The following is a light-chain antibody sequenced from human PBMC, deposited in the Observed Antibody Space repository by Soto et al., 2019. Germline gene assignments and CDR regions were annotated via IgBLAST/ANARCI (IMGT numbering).Light chain of an antibody. Sequence: AIQLTQSPSSLSASVGDRVTLTCRASQDISSALDWYQQKPGEAPKVLIYDASKLESGVPSRFSGGGSGTDFTLTIRNLQPEDLATYHCQQFNNYPRTFGQGTKLEIK. CDR1: QDISSA. CDR2: DAS. J-gene: IGKJ2*01. CDR3: QQFNNYPRT. V-gene: IGKV1D-13*01.